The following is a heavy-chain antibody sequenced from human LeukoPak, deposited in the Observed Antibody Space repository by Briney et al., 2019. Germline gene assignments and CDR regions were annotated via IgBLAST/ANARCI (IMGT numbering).Heavy chain of an antibody. Sequence: PSETLSLTCTVSGGSISSYYWSWIRQPPGKGLEWIGYIYYSGSTNYNPSLKSRVTISVGTSKNQFSLKLSSVTAEDTAVYYCARGLRPRGFLSIAARRNYFDYWGQGILVTVSS. D-gene: IGHD6-6*01. CDR3: ARGLRPRGFLSIAARRNYFDY. J-gene: IGHJ4*02. V-gene: IGHV4-59*01. CDR1: GGSISSYY. CDR2: IYYSGST.